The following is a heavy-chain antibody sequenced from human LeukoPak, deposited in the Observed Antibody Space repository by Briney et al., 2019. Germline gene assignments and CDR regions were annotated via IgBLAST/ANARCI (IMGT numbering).Heavy chain of an antibody. CDR3: ASPAVGY. CDR2: INWNGDST. V-gene: IGHV3-20*04. D-gene: IGHD1-26*01. CDR1: RFTFSNYG. J-gene: IGHJ4*02. Sequence: GGSLRLSCAASRFTFSNYGVNWVRHAPGKGLEWVATINWNGDSTVYADSVKGRFTISRDNAKNSLYLQMNSLRAEDTAVYYCASPAVGYWGQGTLVTVSS.